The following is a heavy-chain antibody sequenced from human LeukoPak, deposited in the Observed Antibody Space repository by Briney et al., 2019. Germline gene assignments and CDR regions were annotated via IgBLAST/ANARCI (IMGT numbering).Heavy chain of an antibody. J-gene: IGHJ6*03. CDR1: GGTFSSYA. Sequence: GASVKVSCKASGGTFSSYAISWVRQAPGQGLEWMGWISAYNGNTNYAQKLQGRVTMTTDTSTSTAYMELRSLRSDDTAVYYCARAAQSGYYYYYYMDVWGKGTTVTVSS. CDR2: ISAYNGNT. D-gene: IGHD6-6*01. V-gene: IGHV1-18*01. CDR3: ARAAQSGYYYYYYMDV.